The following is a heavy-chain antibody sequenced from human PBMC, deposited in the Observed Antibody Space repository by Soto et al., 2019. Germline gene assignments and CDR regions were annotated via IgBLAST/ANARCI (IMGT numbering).Heavy chain of an antibody. CDR2: INAGNGNT. D-gene: IGHD3-22*01. J-gene: IGHJ4*02. CDR3: ARDLKAIVVDLGY. V-gene: IGHV1-3*01. CDR1: GYTFTSYA. Sequence: ASVKVSCKASGYTFTSYAMHWVRQAPGQRLEWMGWINAGNGNTKYSQKFQGRVTITRDTSASTAYMELSSLRSEDTAVCYCARDLKAIVVDLGYWGQGTLVTVSS.